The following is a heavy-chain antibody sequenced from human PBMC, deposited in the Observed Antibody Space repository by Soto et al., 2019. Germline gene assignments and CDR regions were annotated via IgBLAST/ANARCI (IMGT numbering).Heavy chain of an antibody. CDR3: ARSYSGTFYGYDT. CDR2: VFYTGST. V-gene: IGHV4-59*01. D-gene: IGHD1-26*01. CDR1: GGSISSYH. Sequence: LTCTVSGGSISSYHWSWIRQSPGKGLEWIGYVFYTGSTKYNPALKRRVTISVDTSKNQFSLKLSSVSAADTGLYYCARSYSGTFYGYDTWGQGILVTVSS. J-gene: IGHJ5*02.